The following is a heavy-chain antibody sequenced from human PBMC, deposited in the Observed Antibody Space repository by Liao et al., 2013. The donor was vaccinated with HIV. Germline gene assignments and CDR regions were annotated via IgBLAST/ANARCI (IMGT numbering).Heavy chain of an antibody. CDR2: IYYNGVT. V-gene: IGHV4-30-4*01. D-gene: IGHD7-27*01. CDR3: ARGTPNNWGSPGAWFDP. CDR1: GGSIRSGGDYY. J-gene: IGHJ5*02. Sequence: QVQLQESGPGLVKPSQTLSLTCTVSGGSIRSGGDYYWNWIRQPPGKGLEWIGFIYYNGVTYYNSYLKSRLTISVDTSKNQFSLKLNSLTAADTAVYYCARGTPNNWGSPGAWFDPWGQGTLVTVSS.